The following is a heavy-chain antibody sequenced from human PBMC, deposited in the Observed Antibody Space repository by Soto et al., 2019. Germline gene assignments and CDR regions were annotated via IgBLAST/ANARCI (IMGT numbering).Heavy chain of an antibody. CDR1: GYTFTSYG. CDR2: ISAYNGNT. CDR3: AKNPYYDILTGYHPFDY. Sequence: QVQLVQSGAEVKKPGASVKVSCKASGYTFTSYGISWVRQAPGQGLEWMGWISAYNGNTNYAQKLQGRDTMTTDTSTSTAYMELRCLRSDDTAVYYCAKNPYYDILTGYHPFDYWGQGTLVTVSS. V-gene: IGHV1-18*01. D-gene: IGHD3-9*01. J-gene: IGHJ4*02.